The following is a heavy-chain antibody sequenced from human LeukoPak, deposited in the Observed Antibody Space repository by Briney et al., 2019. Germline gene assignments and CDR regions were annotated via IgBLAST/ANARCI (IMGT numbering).Heavy chain of an antibody. CDR1: GYTFTDY. V-gene: IGHV1-2*02. Sequence: ASVKVSCKASGYTFTDYMHWVRQAPGQGFEWMGWINPNDGDTNYAQKFQGRVTMTRDTSISTAHMEVSRLRSDDTAVYHCARANFLYCSSTTCLFDYWGQGTLVTVSS. D-gene: IGHD2-2*01. CDR3: ARANFLYCSSTTCLFDY. CDR2: INPNDGDT. J-gene: IGHJ4*02.